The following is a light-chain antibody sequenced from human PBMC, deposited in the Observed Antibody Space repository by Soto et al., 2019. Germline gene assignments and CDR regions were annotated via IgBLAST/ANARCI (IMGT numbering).Light chain of an antibody. V-gene: IGKV1-6*01. CDR2: AAF. CDR3: LQHFYFSWT. CDR1: QGIRND. Sequence: AIHMTQSPSSLSASVGDRVTITCRASQGIRNDLGWYQKKPGKAPTLLIFAAFNLPSGVPPRFSCGGSGTDFTLTISSLQPEDFATYYCLQHFYFSWTFCQGTKVDIK. J-gene: IGKJ1*01.